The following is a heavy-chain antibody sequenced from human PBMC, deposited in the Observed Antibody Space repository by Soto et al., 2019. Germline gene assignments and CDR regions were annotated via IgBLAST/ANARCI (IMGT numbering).Heavy chain of an antibody. J-gene: IGHJ4*02. CDR1: GFTFNSYG. V-gene: IGHV3-23*01. D-gene: IGHD4-17*01. CDR2: VSPSGENT. Sequence: EVQLLESGGGLVQPGGSLRLSCAASGFTFNSYGMSWVRQAPGKGLEWVAVVSPSGENTNYADSVKGRFTISRDNSNNTVNLQMNRLRAEDTAIYCCAKTGFGDYDYWGPGALVTVSS. CDR3: AKTGFGDYDY.